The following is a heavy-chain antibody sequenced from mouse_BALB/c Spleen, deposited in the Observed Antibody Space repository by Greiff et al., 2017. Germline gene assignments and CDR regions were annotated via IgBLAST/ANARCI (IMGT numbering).Heavy chain of an antibody. D-gene: IGHD2-1*01. CDR2: ISNGGGST. Sequence: EVKLMESGGGLVQPGGSLKLSCAASGFTFSSYTMSWVRQTPEKRLEWVAYISNGGGSTYYPDTVKGRFTISRDNAKNTLYLQMSSLKSEDTAMYYCARHGNVAYWGQGTLVTVSA. J-gene: IGHJ3*01. V-gene: IGHV5-12-2*01. CDR1: GFTFSSYT. CDR3: ARHGNVAY.